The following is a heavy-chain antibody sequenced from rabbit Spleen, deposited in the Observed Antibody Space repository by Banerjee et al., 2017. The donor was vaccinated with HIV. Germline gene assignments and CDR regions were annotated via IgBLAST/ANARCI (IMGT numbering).Heavy chain of an antibody. Sequence: QSLEESGGDLVKPGASLTLTCIASGVSFSGNSYTCWVRQAPGKGLEWIACIDTGSSGFTYFASWAKGRFTISKTSSTTVTLQMTSLTAADTATYFCARDTGSSFSSYGMDLWGQGTLVTVS. V-gene: IGHV1S40*01. CDR2: IDTGSSGFT. J-gene: IGHJ6*01. CDR3: ARDTGSSFSSYGMDL. CDR1: GVSFSGNSY. D-gene: IGHD8-1*01.